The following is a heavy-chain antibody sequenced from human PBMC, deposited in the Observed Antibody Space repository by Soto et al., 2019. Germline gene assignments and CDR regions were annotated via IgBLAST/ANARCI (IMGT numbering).Heavy chain of an antibody. CDR1: GFALSTSGMR. J-gene: IGHJ6*02. V-gene: IGHV2-70*04. CDR3: ARISYGMDV. Sequence: SGPTLVNPTQTLTLTCTFSGFALSTSGMRVSWIRQPPGKALEWLARIDWDDDKFYSTSLKTRLTISKDTSKNQVVLTMTNMDPVDTATYYCARISYGMDVWGQGTTVTVSS. CDR2: IDWDDDK.